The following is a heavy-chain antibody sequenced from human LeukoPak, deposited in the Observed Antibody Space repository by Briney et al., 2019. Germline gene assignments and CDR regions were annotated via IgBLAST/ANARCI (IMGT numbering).Heavy chain of an antibody. Sequence: PSETLPLTCTVSGVSISSYYWSWIRQPPRKGLEWMGYIYYSGSTNYNPSLKSRVTISVDTSKNQFSLKLSSVPAADTAVYYCASPYYYSDAFDIWGQGTMVTVSS. CDR1: GVSISSYY. V-gene: IGHV4-59*01. CDR3: ASPYYYSDAFDI. CDR2: IYYSGST. J-gene: IGHJ3*02. D-gene: IGHD3-10*01.